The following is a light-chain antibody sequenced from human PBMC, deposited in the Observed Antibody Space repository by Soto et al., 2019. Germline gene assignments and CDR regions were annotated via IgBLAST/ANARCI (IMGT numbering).Light chain of an antibody. V-gene: IGKV3-11*01. J-gene: IGKJ4*01. CDR1: QGVRTY. CDR3: QQLNNCPDT. Sequence: EIVLTQSPATLSLSPGERATLSCRASQGVRTYLSWYQQKPGQAPRLLIYDASNRATGIPARFSGSGSGTDFTLTISSLEPEDFAVYYCQQLNNCPDTFGGGTKVEIK. CDR2: DAS.